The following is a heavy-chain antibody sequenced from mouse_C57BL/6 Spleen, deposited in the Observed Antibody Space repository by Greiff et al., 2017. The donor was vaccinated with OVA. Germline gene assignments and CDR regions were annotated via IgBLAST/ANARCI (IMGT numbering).Heavy chain of an antibody. J-gene: IGHJ4*01. CDR3: ARYITTVVGDY. D-gene: IGHD1-1*01. Sequence: QVQLQQSGPELVKPGASVKISCKASGYAFSSSWMNWVKQRPGTGLEWIGRIYPGDGDTNYNGKFKGQATLTADKSSSTAYMHLSSLTSDDSSVYFCARYITTVVGDYWGQGTSVTVAS. V-gene: IGHV1-82*01. CDR1: GYAFSSSW. CDR2: IYPGDGDT.